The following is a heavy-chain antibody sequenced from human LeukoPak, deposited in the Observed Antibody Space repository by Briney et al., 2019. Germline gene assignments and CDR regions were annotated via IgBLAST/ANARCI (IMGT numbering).Heavy chain of an antibody. V-gene: IGHV3-23*01. CDR1: GFTFSSYA. Sequence: GGSLRLSCAASGFTFSSYAMSCVRQAPGKGLEWVSAISGSGGSTYYADSVKGRFTISRDNSKNTLYLQMNSLRAEDTAVYYCAKGRFAVRGGLDYWGQGTLVTVSS. J-gene: IGHJ4*02. CDR3: AKGRFAVRGGLDY. D-gene: IGHD3-10*01. CDR2: ISGSGGST.